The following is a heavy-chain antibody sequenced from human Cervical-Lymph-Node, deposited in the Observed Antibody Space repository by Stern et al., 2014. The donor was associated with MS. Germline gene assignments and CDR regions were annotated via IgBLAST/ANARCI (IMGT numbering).Heavy chain of an antibody. CDR3: ARDYEDTSMLFDH. CDR1: GFTFSSYV. CDR2: ISYDGNHK. J-gene: IGHJ4*02. D-gene: IGHD2-8*01. Sequence: VHLVESGGAAVQPGRSLRLSCAASGFTFSSYVMHWVRQAPGKGLVWVTVISYDGNHKYYAASVKGRFTISRDNSKNTLHLQMNSVTPDDTAIYYCARDYEDTSMLFDHWGQGTLVTVSS. V-gene: IGHV3-30*03.